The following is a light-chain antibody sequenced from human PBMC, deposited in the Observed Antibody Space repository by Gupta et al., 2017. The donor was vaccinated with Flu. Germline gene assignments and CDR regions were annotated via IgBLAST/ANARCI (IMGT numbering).Light chain of an antibody. J-gene: IGLJ3*02. Sequence: GKTARITGSGDALTKNYAYWYHLTAGRAPHLVIYEDIKRPSGIPERFSGSTSGTTATLTITGAQVEDEGAYYCFSEERNGDQRVFGGGTKLAVL. CDR2: EDI. V-gene: IGLV3-10*01. CDR1: ALTKNY. CDR3: FSEERNGDQRV.